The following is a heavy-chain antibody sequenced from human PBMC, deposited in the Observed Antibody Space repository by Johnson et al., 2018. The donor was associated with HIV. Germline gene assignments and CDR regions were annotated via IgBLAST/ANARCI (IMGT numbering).Heavy chain of an antibody. V-gene: IGHV3-30*04. J-gene: IGHJ3*02. Sequence: QVQLVESGGGVVQPGRSLRLSCAASGFTFSSYAMHWVRQAPGKGLEWVAVISYDGSNKYYADSVKGRFTISRDNSKNTLYLQMNSLRAEDTAVYYCARCEAADGAFDIWGQGTMVTVSS. CDR1: GFTFSSYA. CDR2: ISYDGSNK. CDR3: ARCEAADGAFDI. D-gene: IGHD6-13*01.